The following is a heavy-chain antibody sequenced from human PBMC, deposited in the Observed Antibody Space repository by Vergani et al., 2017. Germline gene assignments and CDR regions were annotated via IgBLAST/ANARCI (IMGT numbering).Heavy chain of an antibody. CDR1: GFTFSSYG. D-gene: IGHD3-9*01. CDR2: IRYDGSNK. V-gene: IGHV3-30*02. J-gene: IGHJ4*02. Sequence: QVQLVESGGGVVQPGGSLRLSCAASGFTFSSYGMHWVRQAPGKGLEWVAFIRYDGSNKYHADSVKGRFTISRDNSKNTLYLQMNSLRAEDTAVYYCAKDSDDILTGPFDYWGQGTLVTVSS. CDR3: AKDSDDILTGPFDY.